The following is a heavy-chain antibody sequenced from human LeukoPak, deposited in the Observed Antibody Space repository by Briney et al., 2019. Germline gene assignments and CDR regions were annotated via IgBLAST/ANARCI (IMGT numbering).Heavy chain of an antibody. J-gene: IGHJ4*02. CDR1: GGSISSYY. Sequence: SETLSLTCTVSGGSISSYYWSWIRQPPGKGLEWIGCMHYSGNTNYNSSLKSRVTMSLDTSRNQFSLKLRSVTAADTAVYYCARAAAGGYFDYWGQGTLVTVSS. CDR3: ARAAAGGYFDY. CDR2: MHYSGNT. D-gene: IGHD6-13*01. V-gene: IGHV4-59*08.